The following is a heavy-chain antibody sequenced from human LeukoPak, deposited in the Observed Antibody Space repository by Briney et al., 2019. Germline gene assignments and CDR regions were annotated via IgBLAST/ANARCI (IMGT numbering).Heavy chain of an antibody. CDR1: GHTFSSYY. J-gene: IGHJ5*02. CDR3: ARSPRSSGWYGWWFDP. CDR2: INPSGGST. V-gene: IGHV1-46*03. D-gene: IGHD6-19*01. Sequence: ASVKVSCKASGHTFSSYYMHWVRQAPGQGLEWMGIINPSGGSTSYAQKFQGRVTMTRDTSTSTVYMELSGLRSEDTAVYYCARSPRSSGWYGWWFDPWGQGTLVTVSS.